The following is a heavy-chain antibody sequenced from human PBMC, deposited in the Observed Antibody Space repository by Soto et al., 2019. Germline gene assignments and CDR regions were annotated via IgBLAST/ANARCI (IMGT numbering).Heavy chain of an antibody. J-gene: IGHJ4*02. CDR3: ARPHYDSNTFYSFFDY. V-gene: IGHV4-59*12. CDR2: IHDTGSA. D-gene: IGHD3-22*01. CDR1: GCSIRNVY. Sequence: SAPLYLTSTVSGCSIRNVYWSWIRQPPGERLEWIGRIHDTGSANYSPYLKSRVTISVDTSKNHFSLELSSVTAADTAVYYCARPHYDSNTFYSFFDYWGQGTLVTVSS.